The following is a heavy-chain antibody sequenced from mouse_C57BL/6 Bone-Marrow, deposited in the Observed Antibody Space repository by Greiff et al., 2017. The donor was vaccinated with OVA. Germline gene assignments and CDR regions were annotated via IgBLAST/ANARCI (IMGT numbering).Heavy chain of an antibody. D-gene: IGHD1-1*01. CDR2: IDPENGDT. V-gene: IGHV14-4*01. CDR3: TAITTVVEGD. Sequence: EVQLQQSGAELVRPGASVKLSCTASGFNIKDDYMHWVKQRPEQGLEWIGWIDPENGDTEYASKFQGKATITADPSSNTAFLQLSSLTSEDTAVYYCTAITTVVEGDWGQGTSVTVSS. J-gene: IGHJ4*01. CDR1: GFNIKDDY.